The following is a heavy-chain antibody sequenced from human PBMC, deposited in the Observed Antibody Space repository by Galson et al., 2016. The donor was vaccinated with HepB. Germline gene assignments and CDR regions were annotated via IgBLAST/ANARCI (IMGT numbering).Heavy chain of an antibody. J-gene: IGHJ4*02. CDR3: AHTAPTFYRGSGNGCYCDH. D-gene: IGHD3-10*01. V-gene: IGHV2-5*02. CDR1: GFSLSTNGVG. Sequence: PALVKPTQTLTLTCAFSGFSLSTNGVGVGWIRQPPGKALEWLALIYWDGDKRYSPSLQSRLTITEDTSKNQVVLTMTNTDPVDTATYYCAHTAPTFYRGSGNGCYCDHGGQGPLVTVAS. CDR2: IYWDGDK.